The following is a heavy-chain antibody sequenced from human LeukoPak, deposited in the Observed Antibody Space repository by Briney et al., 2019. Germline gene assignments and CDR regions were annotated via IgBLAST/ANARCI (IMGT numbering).Heavy chain of an antibody. CDR3: ARGDYYYGMDV. J-gene: IGHJ6*02. V-gene: IGHV4-31*03. CDR1: GGSISSGGYY. Sequence: SESLSLTCTVSGGSISSGGYYWSWIRQHPGKGLEWIGYIYYSGSTYYNPSLKSRVTISVDTSKNQFSLKLSSVTAADTAVYYCARGDYYYGMDVWGQGTTVTVSS. CDR2: IYYSGST.